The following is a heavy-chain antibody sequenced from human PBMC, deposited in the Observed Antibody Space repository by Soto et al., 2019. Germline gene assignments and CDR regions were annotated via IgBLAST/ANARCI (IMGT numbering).Heavy chain of an antibody. CDR1: GGTFSSST. D-gene: IGHD5-12*01. CDR3: VRVVAIPGYPDN. J-gene: IGHJ4*02. CDR2: IVPIVDTS. Sequence: QVQLVQSGAEVRQPASSVKVSCKTSGGTFSSSTISWVRQAPGQGLEWMGGIVPIVDTSTYAQKFQGRVTITADESTSTVYMELSSRRSDDTAVYYCVRVVAIPGYPDNWGQGTLVTVSS. V-gene: IGHV1-69*12.